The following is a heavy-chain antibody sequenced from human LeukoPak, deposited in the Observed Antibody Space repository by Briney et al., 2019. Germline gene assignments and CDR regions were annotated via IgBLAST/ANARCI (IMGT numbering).Heavy chain of an antibody. CDR3: ARVSSTRFFDY. V-gene: IGHV3-7*01. CDR2: IKQDGSER. CDR1: GFTFSTYW. J-gene: IGHJ4*02. D-gene: IGHD3-3*01. Sequence: PGGSLRLSCAASGFTFSTYWMTWVRQAPGNGLEWVANIKQDGSERYYVDSVKGRFTISRDNAKNSLYLHMNSLRAEDTAVYYCARVSSTRFFDYWGQGALVTVSS.